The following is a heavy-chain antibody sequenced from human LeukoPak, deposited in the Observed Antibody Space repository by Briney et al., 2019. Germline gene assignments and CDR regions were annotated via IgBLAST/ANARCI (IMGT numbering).Heavy chain of an antibody. CDR3: AKDRYYCSSTSCYIDY. V-gene: IGHV3-21*01. D-gene: IGHD2-2*02. Sequence: GGSLRLSCAASGFTFSPYAISWVRQAPGKGLEWVSCISSTSNYIFYADSVKGRFTISIDNSKNTLYLQMNSLRAEDTAVYYCAKDRYYCSSTSCYIDYWGQGTLVTVSS. CDR2: ISSTSNYI. CDR1: GFTFSPYA. J-gene: IGHJ4*02.